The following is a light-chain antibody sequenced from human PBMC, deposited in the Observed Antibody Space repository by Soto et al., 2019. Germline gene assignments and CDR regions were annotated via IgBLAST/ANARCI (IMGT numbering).Light chain of an antibody. CDR1: PSIRSY. J-gene: IGKJ5*01. Sequence: MQMTQSPSSLSGSVGDRVTITXRESPSIRSYLTWYQQKRGKAPKLXXADXSSFQSGCPSRFSGSGSATDFTRTISSLQPEDFANYYCQQSYSSPSTFGQGTRLEIK. CDR2: DXS. V-gene: IGKV1-39*01. CDR3: QQSYSSPST.